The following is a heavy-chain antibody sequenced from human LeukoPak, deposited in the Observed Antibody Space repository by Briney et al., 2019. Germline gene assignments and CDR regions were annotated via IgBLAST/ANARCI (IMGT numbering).Heavy chain of an antibody. CDR2: IYHSGNT. J-gene: IGHJ4*02. CDR1: DYSITTGYY. D-gene: IGHD3-10*01. Sequence: PSETLSLTCDVSDYSITTGYYWGWIRQPPGKGLEWNGGIYHSGNTYYNPSLKSRVAISVDTSKNQFSLRLSSVTAADTAVYYCARARGSGSPYYFDYWGQGTLVTVSS. CDR3: ARARGSGSPYYFDY. V-gene: IGHV4-38-2*01.